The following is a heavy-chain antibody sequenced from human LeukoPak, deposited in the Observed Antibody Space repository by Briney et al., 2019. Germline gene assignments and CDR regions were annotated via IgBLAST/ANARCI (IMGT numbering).Heavy chain of an antibody. CDR1: GGSISSFY. CDR3: ARGKDWFDP. CDR2: IYYTGST. J-gene: IGHJ5*02. V-gene: IGHV4-59*01. Sequence: SETLSLTCTVSGGSISSFYWSWIRQPPGKGLEWIGYIYYTGSTNCNPSLKSRVTISLDTSKNQFSLKLSSVTAADTAVYYCARGKDWFDPWGQGTLVTVSS.